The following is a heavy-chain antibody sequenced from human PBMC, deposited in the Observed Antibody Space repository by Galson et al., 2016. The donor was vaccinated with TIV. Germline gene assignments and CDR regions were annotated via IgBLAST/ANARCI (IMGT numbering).Heavy chain of an antibody. CDR3: ARDGGNAWEYDC. J-gene: IGHJ4*02. CDR1: GYAFSSYE. V-gene: IGHV3-48*03. D-gene: IGHD1-26*01. CDR2: IGRGASFR. Sequence: SLRLSCAASGYAFSSYEINWVRQAPGKGLEWLSYIGRGASFRDYADSVKGRFTVSADNAKNSLYLQMSSLRADDTGVYYCARDGGNAWEYDCWGQGTLVTVSP.